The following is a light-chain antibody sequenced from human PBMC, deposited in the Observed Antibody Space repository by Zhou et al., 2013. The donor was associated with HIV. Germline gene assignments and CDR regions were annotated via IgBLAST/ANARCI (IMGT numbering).Light chain of an antibody. J-gene: IGKJ2*01. CDR2: GAS. Sequence: EIVLTQSPVTVSLSPGERARLACKSSQNIGSNLAWYQQKVAQAPRLLIYGASTRATGIPARFSGSGSGTKLTLTISSMQSEDFAVYYCQQYNNWPYTFGQGTKLEIK. CDR3: QQYNNWPYT. CDR1: QNIGSN. V-gene: IGKV3-15*01.